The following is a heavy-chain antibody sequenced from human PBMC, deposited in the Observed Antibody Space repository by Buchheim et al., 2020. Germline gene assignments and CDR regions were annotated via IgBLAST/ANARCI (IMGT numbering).Heavy chain of an antibody. J-gene: IGHJ5*01. CDR2: IKSKAAGGTA. V-gene: IGHV3-15*01. Sequence: EVQLVESGGGLVKPGGSLRLSCAASGFTFANAWMSWVRQAPGKGLECVGRIKSKAAGGTADYCAPVEGRFTISRDDSKNTLYLQMNSLKTEDTAIYYCTTLWAGGADSWGQGTL. CDR3: TTLWAGGADS. CDR1: GFTFANAW. D-gene: IGHD3-10*01.